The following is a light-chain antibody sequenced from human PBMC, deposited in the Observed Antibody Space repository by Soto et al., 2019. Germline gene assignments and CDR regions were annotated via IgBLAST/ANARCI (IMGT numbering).Light chain of an antibody. CDR1: SSNIGAGYD. CDR3: QSYDSSLSAPV. V-gene: IGLV1-40*01. J-gene: IGLJ1*01. CDR2: GNS. Sequence: QSVLTQPPSVSGAPGQRVTISCTGSSSNIGAGYDVHWYQQLPGTAPKLLIYGNSNRPSRVPDRFSGSKSGTSASLAITGLHAGDAADYYCQSYDSSLSAPVFGTGTELTVL.